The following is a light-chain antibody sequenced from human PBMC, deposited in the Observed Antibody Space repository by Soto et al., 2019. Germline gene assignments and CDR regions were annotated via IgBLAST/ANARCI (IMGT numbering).Light chain of an antibody. CDR3: QQYNNWWT. CDR2: GAS. CDR1: QSVSSS. Sequence: EIVMTQSPATLSVSPGERATLSCRASQSVSSSLAWYQQKPGQAPRLLIYGASTRATGIPTRFSGSGSETDVTLTISSLQSEDFAVYYCQQYNNWWTFGQGTKVEIK. V-gene: IGKV3-15*01. J-gene: IGKJ1*01.